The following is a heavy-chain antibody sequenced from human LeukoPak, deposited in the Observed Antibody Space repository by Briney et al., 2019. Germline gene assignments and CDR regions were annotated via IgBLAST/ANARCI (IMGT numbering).Heavy chain of an antibody. D-gene: IGHD2-21*01. CDR1: GDFSSTYH. V-gene: IGHV4-59*01. Sequence: PSETLSLTCTVSGDFSSTYHWSWIRQPPGKGLEWIGYIYHNGNNNYNPSLKSRVSISVDTSKKQFSLKLNSVTAADTATYYCARVPGDYDTRHAFDIWGQGTVVTVSS. CDR3: ARVPGDYDTRHAFDI. J-gene: IGHJ3*02. CDR2: IYHNGNN.